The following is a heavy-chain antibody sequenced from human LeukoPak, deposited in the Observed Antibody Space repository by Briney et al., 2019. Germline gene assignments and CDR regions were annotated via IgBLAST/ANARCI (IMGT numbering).Heavy chain of an antibody. CDR3: ARDWKDVRGVKGWFDP. D-gene: IGHD3-10*01. V-gene: IGHV1-18*01. CDR1: GYTFTSYG. Sequence: ASVKVSCKASGYTFTSYGITWVRQAPGQGLEWMGWISAPNGNTNYAEKFQGRVTMTTDTSTSTAYMELRSLRSDDTAVYYCARDWKDVRGVKGWFDPWGQGTLVTVSS. CDR2: ISAPNGNT. J-gene: IGHJ5*02.